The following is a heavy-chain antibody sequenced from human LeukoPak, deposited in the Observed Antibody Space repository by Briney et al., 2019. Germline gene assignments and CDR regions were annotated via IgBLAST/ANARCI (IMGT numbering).Heavy chain of an antibody. CDR2: INTSGGST. CDR1: GYTFTSYD. D-gene: IGHD3-10*01. J-gene: IGHJ4*02. CDR3: ARVWGPNDY. Sequence: ASGKVSCKASGYTFTSYDMRWGGQAPGQGLGWMGMINTSGGSTRYEQEVKGRVTITMDISTTTVYIELSSLRSDDTAVYYCARVWGPNDYWGQGTLVTVSS. V-gene: IGHV1-46*01.